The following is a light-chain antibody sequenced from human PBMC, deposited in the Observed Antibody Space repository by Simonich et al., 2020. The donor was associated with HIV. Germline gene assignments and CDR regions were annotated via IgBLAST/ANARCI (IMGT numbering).Light chain of an antibody. Sequence: QSALTQPVSVSGSPGQSITISCTGTSSDIGGYSYVSWYQQHPGKAPKIIIYDVNNRPSGISSRFSGSKSGNTASLTISGLQAEDEADYYCSSYISSITYVLFGGGTKLTVL. CDR3: SSYISSITYVL. V-gene: IGLV2-14*03. CDR2: DVN. CDR1: SSDIGGYSY. J-gene: IGLJ2*01.